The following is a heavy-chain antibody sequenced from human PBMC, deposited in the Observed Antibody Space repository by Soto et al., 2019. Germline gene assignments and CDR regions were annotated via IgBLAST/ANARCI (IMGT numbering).Heavy chain of an antibody. CDR1: GFTFSSYG. D-gene: IGHD3-3*01. J-gene: IGHJ6*02. CDR3: ARQGYDFCSGYSLGGMVV. CDR2: IWYDGSNK. Sequence: QVQLVESGGGVVQPGRSLRLSCAASGFTFSSYGMHWVRQAPGKGLEWVAVIWYDGSNKYYADSVKGRFTISSDNSKNSLYLHMGGSGSEYTAVYYCARQGYDFCSGYSLGGMVVWCQGCTVTVSS. V-gene: IGHV3-33*01.